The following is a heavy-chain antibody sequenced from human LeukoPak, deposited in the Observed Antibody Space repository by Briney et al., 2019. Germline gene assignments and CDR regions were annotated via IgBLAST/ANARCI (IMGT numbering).Heavy chain of an antibody. CDR1: GFTFTSYS. CDR3: ARDKYGDYGIDY. V-gene: IGHV3-48*04. CDR2: ISSSSSTI. Sequence: GGSLRLSCAASGFTFTSYSINWVRQAPGKGLEWVSYISSSSSTIYYADSVKGRFTISRDNAKNSVYLQMNSLRAEDTAVYYCARDKYGDYGIDYWGQGTLVTVSS. D-gene: IGHD4-17*01. J-gene: IGHJ4*02.